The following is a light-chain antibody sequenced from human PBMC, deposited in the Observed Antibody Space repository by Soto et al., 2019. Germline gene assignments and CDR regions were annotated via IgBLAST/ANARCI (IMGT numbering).Light chain of an antibody. CDR2: GVS. V-gene: IGKV3-20*01. CDR3: HQYRSSPRT. CDR1: QSVSNNY. J-gene: IGKJ1*01. Sequence: EIVLTQSPGTLSLSPGERATLSCRASQSVSNNYLAWYQQKPGQAPRLLISGVSSRATGIPDRFSGSGSGTDFTLTISRLELEDFAVYYCHQYRSSPRTFGQGTKVEVK.